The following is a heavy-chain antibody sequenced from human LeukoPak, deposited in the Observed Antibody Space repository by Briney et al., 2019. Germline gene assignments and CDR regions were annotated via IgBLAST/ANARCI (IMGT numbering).Heavy chain of an antibody. Sequence: GGSLRLSCAASGFRFSDYYMSWIRQVPGRGLEWLSYISGNTPTIYYADSVKGRLTISRDNDKNSLDLHMNSLRAEDTAVYYCARDNNNWNYGVIDLWGQGTLVSVSS. CDR2: ISGNTPTI. CDR1: GFRFSDYY. CDR3: ARDNNNWNYGVIDL. V-gene: IGHV3-11*04. D-gene: IGHD1-7*01. J-gene: IGHJ5*02.